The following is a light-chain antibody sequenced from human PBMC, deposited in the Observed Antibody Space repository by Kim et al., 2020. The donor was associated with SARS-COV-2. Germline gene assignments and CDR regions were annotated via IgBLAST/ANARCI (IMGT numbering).Light chain of an antibody. CDR3: QQYNIWLSFT. V-gene: IGKV3-15*01. CDR2: GAS. Sequence: EIVMTQSPATLSVSPGERATLSCRASQSVSSNLAWYQQQPGQAPRLLLYGASTRATAIPARFSGSGSGTEFTLTISSLQSEDFAVYYCQQYNIWLSFTFGPGTKVD. CDR1: QSVSSN. J-gene: IGKJ3*01.